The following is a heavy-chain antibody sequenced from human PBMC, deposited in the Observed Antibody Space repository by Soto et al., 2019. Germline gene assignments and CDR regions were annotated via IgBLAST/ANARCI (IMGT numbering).Heavy chain of an antibody. CDR1: GFTFSSYA. Sequence: GGSLRLSCAASGFTFSSYAMSWVRQAPGKGLEWVAFISGSSGNIYYIDSVKGRFTVSRDNAENSLYLQMDSLRAEDTALYFCARYLSGGALAQDLDYWGQGTQVTVSS. D-gene: IGHD2-15*01. CDR2: ISGSSGNI. V-gene: IGHV3-21*04. J-gene: IGHJ4*02. CDR3: ARYLSGGALAQDLDY.